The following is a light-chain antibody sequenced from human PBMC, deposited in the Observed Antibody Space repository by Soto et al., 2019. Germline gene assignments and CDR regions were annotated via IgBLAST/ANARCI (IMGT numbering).Light chain of an antibody. J-gene: IGLJ3*02. V-gene: IGLV2-23*03. CDR2: EGS. Sequence: QSVLTQPASVSGSPGQSITISCTGTSSDVGSYNLVSWYQQHPGKAPKLMIYEGSKRPSGVSNRFSVSKSGNTASLTISGLQAEDEADYYCCSYAGSSTFLFGGGTKLTVL. CDR3: CSYAGSSTFL. CDR1: SSDVGSYNL.